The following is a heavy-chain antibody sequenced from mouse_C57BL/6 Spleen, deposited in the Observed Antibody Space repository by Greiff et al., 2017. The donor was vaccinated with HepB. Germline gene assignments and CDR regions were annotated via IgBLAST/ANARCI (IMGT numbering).Heavy chain of an antibody. V-gene: IGHV1-52*01. CDR3: ARSLFTTVVAPDY. CDR1: GYTFTSYW. CDR2: IDPSDSET. D-gene: IGHD1-1*01. Sequence: VQLQQSGAELVRPGSSVKLSCKASGYTFTSYWMHWVKQRPIQGLEWIGNIDPSDSETHYNQKFKDKATLTVDKSSSTAYMQLSSLTSEDSAVYYCARSLFTTVVAPDYWGQGTTLTVSS. J-gene: IGHJ2*01.